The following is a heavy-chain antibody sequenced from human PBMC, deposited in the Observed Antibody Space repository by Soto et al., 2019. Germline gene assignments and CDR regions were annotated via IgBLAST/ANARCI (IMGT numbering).Heavy chain of an antibody. CDR3: AHRRIAAAVEIEGSWFDP. Sequence: QITLKESGPTLVKPTQTLTLTCTFSGFSLSTSGVGVGWIRQPPGKALEWLALIYWDDDKRYSPSLKSRLTITKDXXKXQXXLTMTNMDPVDTATYYCAHRRIAAAVEIEGSWFDPWGQGTLVTVSS. D-gene: IGHD6-13*01. CDR2: IYWDDDK. CDR1: GFSLSTSGVG. V-gene: IGHV2-5*02. J-gene: IGHJ5*02.